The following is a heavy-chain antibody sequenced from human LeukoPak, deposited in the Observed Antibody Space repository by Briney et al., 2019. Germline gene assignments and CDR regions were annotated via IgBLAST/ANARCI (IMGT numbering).Heavy chain of an antibody. CDR2: INHSGST. J-gene: IGHJ4*02. D-gene: IGHD3-22*01. Sequence: SETLSLTCAVYGGSFSGYYWSWIRQPPEKGLEWIGEINHSGSTNYNPSLKSRVTISVDTSKNQFSLKLSSVTAADTAVYYCARGNSGYFNYFDYWGQGTLVTVSS. CDR1: GGSFSGYY. V-gene: IGHV4-34*01. CDR3: ARGNSGYFNYFDY.